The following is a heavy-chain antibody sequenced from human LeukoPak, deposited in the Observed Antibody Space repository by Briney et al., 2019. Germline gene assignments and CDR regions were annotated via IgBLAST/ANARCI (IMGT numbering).Heavy chain of an antibody. Sequence: GGSLRLSCAASGFTFSSYGMHWLRQAPGKGLEWVAFIRYDGSNKYYADSVKGRFTISRDNSKNTLYLQMNSLRAEDTAVYYCAKRRANWGFFDYWGQGTLVTVSS. CDR2: IRYDGSNK. CDR3: AKRRANWGFFDY. J-gene: IGHJ4*02. D-gene: IGHD7-27*01. V-gene: IGHV3-30*02. CDR1: GFTFSSYG.